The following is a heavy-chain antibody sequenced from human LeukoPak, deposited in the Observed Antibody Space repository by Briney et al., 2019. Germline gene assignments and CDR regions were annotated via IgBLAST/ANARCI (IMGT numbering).Heavy chain of an antibody. D-gene: IGHD2-21*01. Sequence: GGSLRLSCAASGFTFSSYGMHWVHQAPGKGLEWVAVIWYDGSDKYYADSVKGRFTISRDNSKNTLYLQMNSLRAEDTAVYYCARENPTWVIGGFDYWGQGTLVTVSS. J-gene: IGHJ4*02. CDR3: ARENPTWVIGGFDY. CDR2: IWYDGSDK. CDR1: GFTFSSYG. V-gene: IGHV3-33*01.